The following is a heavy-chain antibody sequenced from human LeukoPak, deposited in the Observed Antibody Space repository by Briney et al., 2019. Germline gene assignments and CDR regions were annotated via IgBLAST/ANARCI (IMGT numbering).Heavy chain of an antibody. Sequence: PSETLSLTCAVYGGSFSGYYWSWIRQPPGKGLEWIGEINHSGSTNYNPSLKSRVTISVDTSKNQFSLKLSSVTAADTAVYYCAREVSSSRGDYYYYYMDVWGKGTTVTVSS. V-gene: IGHV4-34*01. J-gene: IGHJ6*03. CDR1: GGSFSGYY. CDR2: INHSGST. CDR3: AREVSSSRGDYYYYYMDV. D-gene: IGHD6-6*01.